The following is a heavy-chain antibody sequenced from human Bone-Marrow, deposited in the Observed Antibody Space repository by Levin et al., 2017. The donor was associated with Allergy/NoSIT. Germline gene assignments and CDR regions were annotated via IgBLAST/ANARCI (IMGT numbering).Heavy chain of an antibody. V-gene: IGHV3-66*01. Sequence: GGSLRLSCSASGFTVGNNYVAWVRQAPGKGLDWISVIYSGGGTYYADSVKGRFTISRDKSKNTVYLQMNSLRVEDTAVYYCSSAPGFSDYWGQGTLVTVSS. CDR1: GFTVGNNY. CDR2: IYSGGGT. J-gene: IGHJ4*02. CDR3: SSAPGFSDY.